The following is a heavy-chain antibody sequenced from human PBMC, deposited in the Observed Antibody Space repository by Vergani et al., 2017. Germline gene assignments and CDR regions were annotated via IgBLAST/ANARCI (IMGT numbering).Heavy chain of an antibody. CDR3: ASPATFGGVIVFRSEYFQH. D-gene: IGHD3-16*02. V-gene: IGHV3-30-3*01. J-gene: IGHJ1*01. Sequence: QVQLVESGGGVVQPGRSLRLSCAASGFTFSSYAMHWVRQAPGKGLEWVAVISYVGSNKYYADSVKGRFTISRDNSKNTLYLQMNSLRAEDTAVYYCASPATFGGVIVFRSEYFQHWGQGTLVTVSS. CDR1: GFTFSSYA. CDR2: ISYVGSNK.